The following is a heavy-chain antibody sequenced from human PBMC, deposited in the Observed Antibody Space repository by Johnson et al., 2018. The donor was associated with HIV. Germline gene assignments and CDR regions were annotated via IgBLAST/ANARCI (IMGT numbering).Heavy chain of an antibody. D-gene: IGHD2-21*01. Sequence: QEKLVESGGGVVQPGGSLRLSCAASGFTFSSYGMHWVRQAPGKGLEWVAFIRYDGSNKYYADSVKGRFTISRDNSKNTLYLQMNSLRAEDTAVYYCAKDVAFRDDAFDIWGQGTMVTGSS. J-gene: IGHJ3*02. CDR2: IRYDGSNK. CDR3: AKDVAFRDDAFDI. V-gene: IGHV3-30*02. CDR1: GFTFSSYG.